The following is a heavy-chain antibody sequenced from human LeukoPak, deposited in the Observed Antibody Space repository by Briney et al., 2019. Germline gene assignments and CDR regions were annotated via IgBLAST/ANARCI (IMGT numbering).Heavy chain of an antibody. J-gene: IGHJ1*01. Sequence: GGSLRLSCAASGFTFSSYGMHWVRQAPGKGLEWVAVISYDGSNKYYADSVKGRFTISRDNSKNTLYLQMNSLRAEDTAVYYCAHTPTYSDFWSGPQYFQHWGQGTLVTVSP. D-gene: IGHD3-3*01. V-gene: IGHV3-30*03. CDR2: ISYDGSNK. CDR1: GFTFSSYG. CDR3: AHTPTYSDFWSGPQYFQH.